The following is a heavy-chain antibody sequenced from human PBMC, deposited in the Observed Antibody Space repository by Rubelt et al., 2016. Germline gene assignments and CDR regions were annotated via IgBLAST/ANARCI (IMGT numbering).Heavy chain of an antibody. CDR2: IYTSGST. CDR1: GGSISSGGYY. D-gene: IGHD1-20*01. Sequence: QVQLQESGPGLVKPSQTLSLTCTVSGGSISSGGYYWSWIRQPAGKGLEGIGRIYTSGSTNYNPSLKCRVTLSVDSSKNQCSLKLSSVTAADTAVYYCAIEGYNWNDAEGFGAFDIWGQGTMVTVSS. J-gene: IGHJ3*02. CDR3: AIEGYNWNDAEGFGAFDI. V-gene: IGHV4-61*02.